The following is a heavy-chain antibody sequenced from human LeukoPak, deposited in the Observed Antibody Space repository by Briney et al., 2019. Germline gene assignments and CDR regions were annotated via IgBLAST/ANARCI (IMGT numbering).Heavy chain of an antibody. J-gene: IGHJ4*02. CDR3: ARRYYYNLGSFPFDF. Sequence: SETLSLTCAVSGGPFTGYFWSWIRQSSGKGLEWIGEIHNSGTTNYNPSLNSRVTISEDTAKNQFYLNLCSVTAADTAVYYFARRYYYNLGSFPFDFWGQGTLVTVSS. CDR2: IHNSGTT. V-gene: IGHV4-34*01. D-gene: IGHD3-10*01. CDR1: GGPFTGYF.